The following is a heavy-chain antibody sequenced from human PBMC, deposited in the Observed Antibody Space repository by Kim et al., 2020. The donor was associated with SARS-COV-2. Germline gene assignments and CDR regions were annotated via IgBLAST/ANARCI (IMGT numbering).Heavy chain of an antibody. Sequence: ASVKVSCKASGYTFTSYAMHWVRQAPGQRLEWMGWINAGNGNTKYSQKFQGRVTITRDTSASTAYMELSSLRSEDTAVYYCARERNYYDSSGYWYFDLWGRCTLVTVSS. J-gene: IGHJ2*01. V-gene: IGHV1-3*01. CDR2: INAGNGNT. CDR1: GYTFTSYA. D-gene: IGHD3-22*01. CDR3: ARERNYYDSSGYWYFDL.